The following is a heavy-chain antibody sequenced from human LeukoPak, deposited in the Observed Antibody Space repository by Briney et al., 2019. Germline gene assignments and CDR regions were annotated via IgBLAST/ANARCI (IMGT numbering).Heavy chain of an antibody. D-gene: IGHD4-23*01. Sequence: SETLSLTCTVSGGSISSGGYYWSWIRQYPGKGLEWIGYIYYSGSTYYNPSLKSRVTISVDMSKNQFSLKLSSVTAADTAVYYCARFYGGNSGYYFDCWGQGTLVTVSS. CDR1: GGSISSGGYY. CDR2: IYYSGST. J-gene: IGHJ4*02. V-gene: IGHV4-31*03. CDR3: ARFYGGNSGYYFDC.